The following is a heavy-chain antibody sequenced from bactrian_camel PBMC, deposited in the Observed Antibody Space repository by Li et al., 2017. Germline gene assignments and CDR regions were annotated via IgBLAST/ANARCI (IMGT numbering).Heavy chain of an antibody. J-gene: IGHJ6*01. D-gene: IGHD2*01. CDR1: GDAVNSLC. V-gene: IGHV3S1*01. CDR3: AADARQYAGSWRSLVADSFDY. CDR2: IDSDGT. Sequence: HVQLVESGGGSVQAGGSLRLSCAASGDAVNSLCMAWFRQAPGKEREGVAAIDSDGTTYAESVKGRFTISKDIAENTLYLQMNSLKPEDTAVYYCAADARQYAGSWRSLVADSFDYWGQGTQVTVS.